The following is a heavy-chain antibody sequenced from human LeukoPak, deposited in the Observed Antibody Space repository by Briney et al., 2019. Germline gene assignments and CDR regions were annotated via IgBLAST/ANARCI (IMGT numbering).Heavy chain of an antibody. CDR3: ARWARYCSSGSCYSWFDP. V-gene: IGHV3-7*01. CDR2: MKLDGSEE. Sequence: GGSLRLSCAASGFTFRGYWMSWVRQAPGKGLEWVANMKLDGSEEYYVDSVKGRFTISSDNAKNSLYLQMNSLRVDDTAVYYCARWARYCSSGSCYSWFDPWGQGTLVTVSS. J-gene: IGHJ5*02. D-gene: IGHD2-15*01. CDR1: GFTFRGYW.